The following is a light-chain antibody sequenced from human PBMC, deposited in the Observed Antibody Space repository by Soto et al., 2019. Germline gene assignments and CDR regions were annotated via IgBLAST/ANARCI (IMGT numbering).Light chain of an antibody. Sequence: VVTQSPLSLPVTLGQAASISCRSSQSLVHRDGNTYLAWYRQKPQQPPELLIHWASTREPGVPDRFSGSGSGADFTLTISSLQAADVAVYYCQQYYTAPFTFGGGTKV. CDR3: QQYYTAPFT. CDR2: WAS. J-gene: IGKJ4*01. V-gene: IGKV4-1*01. CDR1: QSLVHRDGNTY.